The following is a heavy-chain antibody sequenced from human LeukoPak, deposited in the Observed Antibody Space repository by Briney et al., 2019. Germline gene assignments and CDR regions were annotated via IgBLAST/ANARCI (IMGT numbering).Heavy chain of an antibody. J-gene: IGHJ6*03. CDR2: IYHSGST. Sequence: SETLSLTCAVSGYSISSGYYWGWIRQPPGKGLEWIGSIYHSGSTYYNPSLKSRVTISVDTSKNQFSLKLSSVTAADTVVYYCARHSHSNSSCYYYYMDVWSKGTTVTVSS. V-gene: IGHV4-38-2*01. CDR3: ARHSHSNSSCYYYYMDV. D-gene: IGHD6-6*01. CDR1: GYSISSGYY.